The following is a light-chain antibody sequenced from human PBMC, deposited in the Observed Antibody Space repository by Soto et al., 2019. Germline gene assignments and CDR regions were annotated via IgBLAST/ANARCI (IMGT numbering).Light chain of an antibody. CDR1: QSVSSY. Sequence: EIVLTQSPATLSLSPGERATLSCRASQSVSSYLAWYQQKPGEAPRLLIYDASNRATGIPARFSGSGSGTDFTIPTSRLVPADVAVYYCQQRSNWPPATFGGGTKVEIK. J-gene: IGKJ4*01. V-gene: IGKV3-11*01. CDR2: DAS. CDR3: QQRSNWPPAT.